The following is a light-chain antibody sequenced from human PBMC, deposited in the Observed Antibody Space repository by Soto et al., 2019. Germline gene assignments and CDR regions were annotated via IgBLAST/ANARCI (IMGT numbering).Light chain of an antibody. Sequence: QSALTQAASVSGSPGQSITISCTGTSSDVGGYDSVSWYQQHLGKAPKLMIYEVTNRPSGVSNRFSGSKSGNTASLTISGLQAEDEADYYCSSFTSSTTLLFGGGTKLTVL. V-gene: IGLV2-14*01. J-gene: IGLJ2*01. CDR3: SSFTSSTTLL. CDR2: EVT. CDR1: SSDVGGYDS.